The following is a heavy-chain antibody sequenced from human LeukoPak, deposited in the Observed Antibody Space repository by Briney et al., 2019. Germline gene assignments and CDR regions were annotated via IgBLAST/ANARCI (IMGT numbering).Heavy chain of an antibody. CDR1: GFTFSSYG. Sequence: GSLRLSCAASGFTFSSYGMSWVRQPPGKGLEWIGEINHSGSTNYNPSLKSRVTISVDTSKNQFSLKLSSVTAADTAVYYCARDKVPRRSGYYYWRYFDLWGRGTLVTVSS. V-gene: IGHV4-34*01. J-gene: IGHJ2*01. CDR3: ARDKVPRRSGYYYWRYFDL. D-gene: IGHD3-22*01. CDR2: INHSGST.